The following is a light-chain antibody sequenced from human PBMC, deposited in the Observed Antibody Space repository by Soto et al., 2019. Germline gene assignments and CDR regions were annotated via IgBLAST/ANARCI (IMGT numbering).Light chain of an antibody. V-gene: IGKV3-20*01. CDR3: QQYGCSPYT. Sequence: PGERATLSCRASQSVRSNYLAWYQQKPGQAPRLLIYGASSRATGIPDRFSGTGSGTDFTLTISRLEPEDFAVYYCQQYGCSPYTFGRGTKLEIK. CDR2: GAS. CDR1: QSVRSNY. J-gene: IGKJ2*01.